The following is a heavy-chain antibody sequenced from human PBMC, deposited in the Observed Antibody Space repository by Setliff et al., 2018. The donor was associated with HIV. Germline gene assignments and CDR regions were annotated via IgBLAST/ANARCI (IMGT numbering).Heavy chain of an antibody. CDR1: DYSISSGYY. J-gene: IGHJ6*02. CDR3: ARGSTCIGGGCLTYYYYYYGLDV. D-gene: IGHD2-8*02. CDR2: INHTGST. Sequence: SETLSLTCAVSDYSISSGYYWGWIRQPPGKGLEWIGEINHTGSTNYNPSLKSRVTISVDTSKKQFSLKRNSVTASDTAVYYCARGSTCIGGGCLTYYYYYYGLDVWGQGTTVTVSS. V-gene: IGHV4-38-2*01.